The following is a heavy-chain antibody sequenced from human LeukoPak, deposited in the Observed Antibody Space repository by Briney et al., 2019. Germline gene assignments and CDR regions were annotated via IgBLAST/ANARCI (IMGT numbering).Heavy chain of an antibody. Sequence: GGSLRLSCAASGFTFSSSAMSWVRQVPGKGLEWVSGISASGGSTYYADSVRGRFTISRDNSKNTLYVQMNSLRDEDTAVYYCANGRREATVTNEYGYWGQGTLVTVSS. V-gene: IGHV3-23*01. CDR3: ANGRREATVTNEYGY. CDR2: ISASGGST. J-gene: IGHJ4*02. CDR1: GFTFSSSA. D-gene: IGHD4-17*01.